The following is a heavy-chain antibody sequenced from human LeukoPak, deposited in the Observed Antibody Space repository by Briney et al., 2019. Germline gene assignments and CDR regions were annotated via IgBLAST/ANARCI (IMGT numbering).Heavy chain of an antibody. CDR1: GFTFSSYA. Sequence: GGSLRLFCAASGFTFSSYAMSWVRQAPGKGLEWVSAISGSGGSTYYADSVKGRFTISRDNSKNTLYPQMNSLRAEDTAVYYCARGPMSDGDPWGQGTLVTVSS. CDR2: ISGSGGST. CDR3: ARGPMSDGDP. V-gene: IGHV3-23*01. J-gene: IGHJ5*02.